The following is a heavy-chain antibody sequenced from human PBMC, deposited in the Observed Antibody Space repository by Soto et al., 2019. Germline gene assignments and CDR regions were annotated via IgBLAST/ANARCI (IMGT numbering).Heavy chain of an antibody. CDR3: AREYCATTSCYGVDY. Sequence: QVQLVQSGVEVKKPGASVKVSCKASGYTFTTFGISWVRQAPGQGPEWMGWISTSNGDTKYAREVQGRVTMSTDTTTSTAYMELSSLKSDDTAVYYCAREYCATTSCYGVDYWGQGILVTVSS. V-gene: IGHV1-18*01. J-gene: IGHJ4*02. CDR2: ISTSNGDT. CDR1: GYTFTTFG. D-gene: IGHD2-2*01.